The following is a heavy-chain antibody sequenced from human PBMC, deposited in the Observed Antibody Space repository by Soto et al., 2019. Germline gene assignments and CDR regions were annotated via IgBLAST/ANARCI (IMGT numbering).Heavy chain of an antibody. V-gene: IGHV4-59*01. CDR1: GGSISSYY. J-gene: IGHJ5*02. Sequence: SETLSLTCTVSGGSISSYYWSWIRQPPGKVLECIGYFYYSGSTNYNPSLKSRVTISVDTSKNQFSLKLSSVTAADTAVYYCARDVAYSSSWYGWFDPWGQGTLVTV. CDR2: FYYSGST. D-gene: IGHD6-13*01. CDR3: ARDVAYSSSWYGWFDP.